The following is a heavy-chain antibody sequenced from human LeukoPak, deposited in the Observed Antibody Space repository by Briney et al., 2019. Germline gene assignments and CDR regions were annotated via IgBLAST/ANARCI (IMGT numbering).Heavy chain of an antibody. CDR3: ARFATNFWIGYSFDY. CDR1: GYTFTSYY. V-gene: IGHV1-46*03. CDR2: INPSGGST. D-gene: IGHD3-3*01. J-gene: IGHJ4*02. Sequence: ASVKVSCKASGYTFTSYYMHWVRQAPGQGLEWMGIINPSGGSTSYAQKFQGRVTMTRDTSTSTVYMELSSLRSEDTAVYYCARFATNFWIGYSFDYWGQGTLVTVSS.